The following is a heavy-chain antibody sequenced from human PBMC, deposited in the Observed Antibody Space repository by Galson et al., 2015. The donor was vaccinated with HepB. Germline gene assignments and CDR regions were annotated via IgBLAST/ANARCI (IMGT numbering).Heavy chain of an antibody. CDR2: ISYDGSNK. V-gene: IGHV3-30*03. Sequence: SLRLSCAASGFTFSSYGMHWVRQAPGKGLEWVAVISYDGSNKYYADSVKGRFTISRDNSKNTLYLQMNSLRAEDTAVYYCARGIAAAGGHYGMDVWGQGTTVTVSS. CDR1: GFTFSSYG. CDR3: ARGIAAAGGHYGMDV. J-gene: IGHJ6*02. D-gene: IGHD6-13*01.